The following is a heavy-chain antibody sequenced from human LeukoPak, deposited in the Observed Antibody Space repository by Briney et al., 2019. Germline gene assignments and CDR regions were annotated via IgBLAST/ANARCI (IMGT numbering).Heavy chain of an antibody. CDR1: GYTLTELS. CDR2: FDPEDGET. J-gene: IGHJ5*02. V-gene: IGHV1-24*01. Sequence: GASVKVSCKVSGYTLTELSMHWVRQAPGKGLEWMGGFDPEDGETIYAQKFQGRVTMTTDTSTSTAYMELRSLRSDDTAVYYCARLPGVGAQRWFDPWGQGTLVTVSS. CDR3: ARLPGVGAQRWFDP. D-gene: IGHD1-26*01.